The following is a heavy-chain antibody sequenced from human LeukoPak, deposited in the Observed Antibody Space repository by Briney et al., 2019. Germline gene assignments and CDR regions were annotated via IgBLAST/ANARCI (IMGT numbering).Heavy chain of an antibody. Sequence: ASVKVSCKVSGYTLTELSMHWVRQAPGKGLEWMGGFDPEDGETIYAQKFQGRVTMTRDTSASTVYMELSSLRSEDTAVYYCARAPHAVAGTFNYWGQGTLVTVSS. CDR3: ARAPHAVAGTFNY. CDR1: GYTLTELS. CDR2: FDPEDGET. V-gene: IGHV1-24*01. J-gene: IGHJ4*02. D-gene: IGHD6-19*01.